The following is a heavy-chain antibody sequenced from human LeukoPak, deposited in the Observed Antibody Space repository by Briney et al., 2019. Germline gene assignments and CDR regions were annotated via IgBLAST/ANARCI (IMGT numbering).Heavy chain of an antibody. J-gene: IGHJ4*02. CDR3: ARDKRTYYGDYVFDY. Sequence: GGSLRLSCAASGFTFSIFSMNWVRQAPGKGLEWISYISSRSNSMKYADSVKGRFTISRDNANNTLYLQMNSLRAEDTAVYYCARDKRTYYGDYVFDYWGQGTLVTVSS. D-gene: IGHD4-17*01. CDR2: ISSRSNSM. V-gene: IGHV3-48*01. CDR1: GFTFSIFS.